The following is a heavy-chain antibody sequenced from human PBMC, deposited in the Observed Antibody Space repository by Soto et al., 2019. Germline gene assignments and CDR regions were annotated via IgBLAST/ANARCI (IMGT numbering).Heavy chain of an antibody. V-gene: IGHV4-34*01. CDR2: INHSGST. D-gene: IGHD2-15*01. CDR1: GGSFSGYY. CDR3: ASRPLGYCSGGSCYFFDY. Sequence: ASETLSVTCAVYGGSFSGYYWSWIRQPPGKGLEWIGEINHSGSTNYNPSLKSRVTISVDTSKNQFSLKLSSVTAADTAVYYCASRPLGYCSGGSCYFFDYWGQGTLVTVSS. J-gene: IGHJ4*02.